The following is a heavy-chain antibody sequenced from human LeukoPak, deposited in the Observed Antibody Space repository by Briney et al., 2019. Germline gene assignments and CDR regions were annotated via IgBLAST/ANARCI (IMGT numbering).Heavy chain of an antibody. Sequence: PSETLSLTCAVYGGSFSGYYWSWIRQPPGKGLEWIGEINHSGSTNYNPSLKSRVTISVDTSKNQFSLKLSSVTAADTAVYYCASVRITMVRGIDYWGQGTLVTVSS. D-gene: IGHD3-10*01. CDR3: ASVRITMVRGIDY. V-gene: IGHV4-34*01. J-gene: IGHJ4*02. CDR2: INHSGST. CDR1: GGSFSGYY.